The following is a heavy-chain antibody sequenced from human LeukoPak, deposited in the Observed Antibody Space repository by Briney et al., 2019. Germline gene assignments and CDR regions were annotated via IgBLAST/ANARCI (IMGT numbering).Heavy chain of an antibody. D-gene: IGHD3-22*01. V-gene: IGHV4-34*01. CDR2: INHSGST. CDR3: AYNRSSGYGTFDY. CDR1: GGSFSGYH. Sequence: SETLSLTCAVYGGSFSGYHWSWIRQPPGKGLEWIGEINHSGSTNYNPSLKSRVTISVDTSKNQFSLKLSSVTAADTAVYYCAYNRSSGYGTFDYWGQGTLVTVSS. J-gene: IGHJ4*02.